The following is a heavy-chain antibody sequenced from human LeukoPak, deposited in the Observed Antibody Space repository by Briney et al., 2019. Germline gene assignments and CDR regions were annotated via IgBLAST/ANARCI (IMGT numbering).Heavy chain of an antibody. J-gene: IGHJ6*03. CDR2: ISYDGSNK. V-gene: IGHV3-30*18. CDR3: AKADSSSLCSICYYYMDV. D-gene: IGHD6-13*01. CDR1: GFTFSSYG. Sequence: PGGSLRLSCAASGFTFSSYGMHWVRQAPGKGLEWVAVISYDGSNKYYADSVKGRFTISRDNSKNTLYLQMNSLRAEDTAVYYCAKADSSSLCSICYYYMDVWGKGTTVTVSS.